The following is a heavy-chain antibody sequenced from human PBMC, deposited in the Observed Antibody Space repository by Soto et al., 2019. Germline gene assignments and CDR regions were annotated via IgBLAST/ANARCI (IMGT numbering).Heavy chain of an antibody. Sequence: QVQLVESGGGLVKPGGSLRLSCAASGFTFSDHYMSWIRQAPGKGLAWVAYISGSGFTIYNADSVKGRFTISRDNAKNSLYLQMDSLRAEDTAVYYCGRNTLSAAGSDNYGLDVWGRGTTVAVSS. CDR1: GFTFSDHY. D-gene: IGHD6-13*01. J-gene: IGHJ6*02. V-gene: IGHV3-11*01. CDR2: ISGSGFTI. CDR3: GRNTLSAAGSDNYGLDV.